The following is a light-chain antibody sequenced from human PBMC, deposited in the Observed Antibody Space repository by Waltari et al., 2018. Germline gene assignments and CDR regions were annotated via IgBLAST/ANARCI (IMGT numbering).Light chain of an antibody. CDR3: QHNYGTPLT. CDR2: KAS. V-gene: IGKV1-39*01. CDR1: ENVNNY. J-gene: IGKJ4*01. Sequence: DIQMTQSPSSLSASVGDRVTITCRASENVNNYLNWYQQKPGKAPKLLIYKASTLQSGVPSRFSGSGSGTDYTFTISSLQSEDVATYYCQHNYGTPLTFCGGTKVEIK.